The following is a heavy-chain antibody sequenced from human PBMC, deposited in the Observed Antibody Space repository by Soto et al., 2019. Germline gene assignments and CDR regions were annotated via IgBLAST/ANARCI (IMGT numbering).Heavy chain of an antibody. D-gene: IGHD3-3*01. Sequence: QVQLAQSGAEVKKPGASVKISYKTSGYNFIAYALHWVRQAPGQRPEWMGWINAANGDTKYSQKLQGRVTMTAETSASTGYLEMRSLKSDDTAVYYCTIFHSHGMDVWGQGTNVTVSS. CDR3: TIFHSHGMDV. CDR2: INAANGDT. V-gene: IGHV1-3*01. J-gene: IGHJ6*02. CDR1: GYNFIAYA.